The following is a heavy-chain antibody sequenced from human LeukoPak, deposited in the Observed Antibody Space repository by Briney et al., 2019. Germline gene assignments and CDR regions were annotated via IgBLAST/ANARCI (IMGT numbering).Heavy chain of an antibody. V-gene: IGHV2-70*11. Sequence: SGPALVKPTQTLTLTCTFSGFSLRTSGMCVNWIRQPPGKALEWLARIDWDDDKYYSTSLKTRLTISKDTSKNQVVLTMTNMDPVDTGTYYCARIHRYGPAGYYGMDVWGQGTTDTVSS. D-gene: IGHD5-18*01. CDR3: ARIHRYGPAGYYGMDV. CDR1: GFSLRTSGMC. CDR2: IDWDDDK. J-gene: IGHJ6*02.